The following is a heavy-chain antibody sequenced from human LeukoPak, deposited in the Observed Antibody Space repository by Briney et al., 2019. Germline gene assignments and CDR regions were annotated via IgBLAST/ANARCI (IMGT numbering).Heavy chain of an antibody. V-gene: IGHV3-7*01. CDR2: INQDASEK. D-gene: IGHD2-2*01. J-gene: IGHJ4*02. CDR1: GFTFSSYW. CDR3: VTSNSFDY. Sequence: GGSLRLSCAASGFTFSSYWMSWVRQAPGKGLEWVANINQDASEKYYVDSVKGRFTISRDNAKNSVYLQMNSLRAEDSAVYYCVTSNSFDYWGRGTLVSVSS.